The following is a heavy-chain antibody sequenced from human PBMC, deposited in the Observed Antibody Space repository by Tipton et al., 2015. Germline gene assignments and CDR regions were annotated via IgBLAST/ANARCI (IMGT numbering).Heavy chain of an antibody. CDR3: VRLSITTWVGLLDA. Sequence: TLSLTCAVSGDSIGRSYWWTWVRQPPQGGLEWIGEIYYSGTTNYNPSLKSRLTISVDRSKNQFSLQLNSVTPADTAVYYCVRLSITTWVGLLDAWGPGILVTVSS. J-gene: IGHJ5*02. V-gene: IGHV4-4*02. CDR1: GDSIGRSYW. CDR2: IYYSGTT. D-gene: IGHD4-11*01.